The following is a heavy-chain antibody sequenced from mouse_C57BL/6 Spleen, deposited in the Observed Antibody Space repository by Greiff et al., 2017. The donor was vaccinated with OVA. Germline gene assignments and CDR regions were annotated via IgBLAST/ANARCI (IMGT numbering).Heavy chain of an antibody. CDR3: ARTGTTVDY. CDR1: GFTFSDYG. CDR2: ISSGRSTI. J-gene: IGHJ2*01. Sequence: VQLKESGGGLVKPGGSLKLSCAASGFTFSDYGMHWVRQAPEKGLEWVAYISSGRSTIYYADTVNGRFTISRDNAKNTLCLQMTSLRSEDTAMYYCARTGTTVDYWGQGTTLTVSS. V-gene: IGHV5-17*01. D-gene: IGHD1-1*01.